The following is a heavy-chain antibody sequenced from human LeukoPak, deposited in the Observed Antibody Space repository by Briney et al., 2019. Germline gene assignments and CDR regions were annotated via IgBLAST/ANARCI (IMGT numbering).Heavy chain of an antibody. CDR3: ARVGGGSSSIHYYYYMDV. CDR2: VYHSGST. V-gene: IGHV4-4*02. J-gene: IGHJ6*03. D-gene: IGHD6-6*01. CDR1: GGSISSSYW. Sequence: PSGTLSLTCAVSGGSISSSYWWTWVRQPPGKGLEWIGEVYHSGSTNYNPSLKSRVTISVDKSKNQFSLKLSSVTAADTAVYYCARVGGGSSSIHYYYYMDVWGKGTTVTVSS.